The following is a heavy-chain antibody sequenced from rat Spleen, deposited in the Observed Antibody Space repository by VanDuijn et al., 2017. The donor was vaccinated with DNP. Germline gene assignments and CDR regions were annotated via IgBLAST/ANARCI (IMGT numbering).Heavy chain of an antibody. CDR2: INADGGRT. CDR3: TRRFRDTRAMDA. D-gene: IGHD4-3*01. Sequence: EVQLVETGGGLVQPGRSLKLSCVASGFTFSSYWMYWVRQAPGMGLEWVASINADGGRTYYADSVKGRFTISRDNAENTLYLQMNCLRSEDTATYYCTRRFRDTRAMDAWGQGISVTVSS. V-gene: IGHV5-58*01. CDR1: GFTFSSYW. J-gene: IGHJ4*01.